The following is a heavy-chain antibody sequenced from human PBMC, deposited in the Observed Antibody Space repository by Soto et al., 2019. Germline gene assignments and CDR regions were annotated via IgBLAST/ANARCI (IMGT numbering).Heavy chain of an antibody. V-gene: IGHV4-34*01. J-gene: IGHJ6*02. CDR3: ARVITIFGEDGMDV. Sequence: PSETLSLTCAVYGGSFSGYYWSWIRQPPGKGLEWIGEINHSGSTNYNPSLKCRVTISVDTSKNQFSLKLSSVTAADTAVYYCARVITIFGEDGMDVWGQGTTVTVSS. D-gene: IGHD3-3*01. CDR2: INHSGST. CDR1: GGSFSGYY.